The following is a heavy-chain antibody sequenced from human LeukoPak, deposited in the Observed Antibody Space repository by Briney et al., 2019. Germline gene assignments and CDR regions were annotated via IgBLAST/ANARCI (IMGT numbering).Heavy chain of an antibody. D-gene: IGHD1-26*01. CDR3: AKDGGSYTGYFDY. V-gene: IGHV3-23*01. CDR2: ISRSGGIT. CDR1: GFTFSSYD. J-gene: IGHJ4*02. Sequence: SGGSLRLSCAASGFTFSSYDMNWVRQAPGEGREWVSAISRSGGITYYADSVKGRFTTSRDDSKNTLYLQMNSLRADDTAVYYCAKDGGSYTGYFDYWGQGTLVTVSS.